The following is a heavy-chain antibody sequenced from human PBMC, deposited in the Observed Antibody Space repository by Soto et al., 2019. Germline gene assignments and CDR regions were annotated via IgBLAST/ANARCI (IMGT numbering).Heavy chain of an antibody. CDR2: IKEYGRET. CDR1: GFLFSKSW. CDR3: ARGGRADPQSQYFDS. V-gene: IGHV3-7*01. Sequence: GGSLRLSWVSSGFLFSKSWMNWVRQAPGKGPEWVANIKEYGRETYYVDSVKGRFIISRDNARTSLYLQMTTLRAEDTAVYYCARGGRADPQSQYFDSWGQGTLVTVSS. J-gene: IGHJ4*02.